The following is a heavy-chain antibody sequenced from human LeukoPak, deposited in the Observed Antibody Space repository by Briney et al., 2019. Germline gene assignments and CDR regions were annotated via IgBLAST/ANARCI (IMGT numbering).Heavy chain of an antibody. CDR3: ARDLGDYGDYVALGY. D-gene: IGHD4-17*01. J-gene: IGHJ4*02. Sequence: PSETLSLTCTVSGGSISSYYWSWIRQPPGKGLEWIGYIYYSGSTNYNPSLKRRVTISVDTSKNQFSLKLSSVTAADTAVYYCARDLGDYGDYVALGYWGQGTLVTVSS. CDR1: GGSISSYY. V-gene: IGHV4-59*01. CDR2: IYYSGST.